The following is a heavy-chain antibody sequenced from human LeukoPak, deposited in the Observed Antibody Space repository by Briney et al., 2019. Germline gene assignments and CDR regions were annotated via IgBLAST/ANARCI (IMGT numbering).Heavy chain of an antibody. CDR3: ARDGGSGYCSSSNCYEGFDY. CDR2: IYSGESA. D-gene: IGHD2-2*01. Sequence: GGSLRLSCAASGFTFSSYWMSWVRQAPGKGLEWVSTIYSGESAYYADSVKGRFTISRDNSKNALVLQMNSLTAADTAVYYCARDGGSGYCSSSNCYEGFDYWGQGALVTVSS. V-gene: IGHV3-66*01. CDR1: GFTFSSYW. J-gene: IGHJ4*02.